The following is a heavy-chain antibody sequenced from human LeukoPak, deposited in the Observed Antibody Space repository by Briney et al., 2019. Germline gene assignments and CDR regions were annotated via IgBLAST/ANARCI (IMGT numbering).Heavy chain of an antibody. V-gene: IGHV3-30*14. CDR2: ISYDGTNK. J-gene: IGHJ4*02. CDR3: TTPTGPAVTIDY. Sequence: GGSLRLSCAAPGFTFSSYAMRWVRQAPGKGLEWVALISYDGTNKYYADSVKGRFTISRDNFKNIVYLQMNSLRAGDTAVYYCTTPTGPAVTIDYWGPGTLVTVSS. D-gene: IGHD2-2*01. CDR1: GFTFSSYA.